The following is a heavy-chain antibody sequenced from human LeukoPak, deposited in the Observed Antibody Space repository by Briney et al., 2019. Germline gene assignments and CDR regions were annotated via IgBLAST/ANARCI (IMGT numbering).Heavy chain of an antibody. CDR2: ISYDGSNK. J-gene: IGHJ4*02. Sequence: GGSLRLSCAASGFTFSSYGMHWVRQAPGKGLEWVAVISYDGSNKYYADSVKGRFTISRDNSKNTLYLQMNSVRAEDTAVYYCAKDQWEYDFWSGYYSPDYWGQGTLVTVSS. CDR1: GFTFSSYG. CDR3: AKDQWEYDFWSGYYSPDY. V-gene: IGHV3-30*18. D-gene: IGHD3-3*01.